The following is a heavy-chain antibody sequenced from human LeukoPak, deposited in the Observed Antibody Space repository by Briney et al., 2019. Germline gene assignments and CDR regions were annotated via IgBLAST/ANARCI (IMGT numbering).Heavy chain of an antibody. CDR1: GGSISSYY. CDR2: IYYSGGT. Sequence: SETLSLTCTVSGGSISSYYWSWIRQPPGKGLEWIGYIYYSGGTNYNPSLKSRVTISVDTSKNQFSLKLSSVTAADTAVYYCARKVMVRGVIIRRSYYFDYWGQGILVTVSS. V-gene: IGHV4-59*12. J-gene: IGHJ4*02. D-gene: IGHD3-10*01. CDR3: ARKVMVRGVIIRRSYYFDY.